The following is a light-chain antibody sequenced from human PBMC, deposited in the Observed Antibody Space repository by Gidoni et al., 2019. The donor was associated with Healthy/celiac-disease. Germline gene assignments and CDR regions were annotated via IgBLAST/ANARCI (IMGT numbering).Light chain of an antibody. J-gene: IGKJ1*01. CDR1: QSLLHSNGYNY. CDR3: MQALQTTWT. CDR2: LGS. Sequence: IVMTQSPLSLPVTPGDPASISCRSSQSLLHSNGYNYLDWYLQKPGQSPQLLIYLGSNRASGVPDRFSGSGSGTDFTLKISRVEAEDVGVYYCMQALQTTWTFXQXTKVEIK. V-gene: IGKV2-28*01.